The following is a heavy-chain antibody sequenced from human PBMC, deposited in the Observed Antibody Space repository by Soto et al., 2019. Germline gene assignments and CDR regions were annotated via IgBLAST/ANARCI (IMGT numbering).Heavy chain of an antibody. D-gene: IGHD3-10*01. CDR3: ARWFTYGNFDYFDY. Sequence: PGGSLRLSCAASGFTFSSDWMHWFRQAPGKGLVWVSRIDSGGRTTTYAVSVKGRFTISRDNAKNTLYLQMNGLRAEDTALYYCARWFTYGNFDYFDYWGQGTQVTVSS. V-gene: IGHV3-74*01. CDR1: GFTFSSDW. CDR2: IDSGGRTT. J-gene: IGHJ4*02.